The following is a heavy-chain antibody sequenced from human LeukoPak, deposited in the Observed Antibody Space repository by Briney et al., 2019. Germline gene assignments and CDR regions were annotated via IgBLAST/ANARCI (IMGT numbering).Heavy chain of an antibody. V-gene: IGHV3-23*01. CDR2: ISVSGDST. CDR1: GFTFASYA. CDR3: AKGASPGIAAAGAGFLFDY. J-gene: IGHJ4*02. D-gene: IGHD6-13*01. Sequence: PGGSLRLSCAAPGFTFASYAMTWVRQAPGKGLEWVSAISVSGDSTYYADSVKGRFTISRDNSKNTLYLQMNSLRAEDTAVYYCAKGASPGIAAAGAGFLFDYWGQGTLVTVSS.